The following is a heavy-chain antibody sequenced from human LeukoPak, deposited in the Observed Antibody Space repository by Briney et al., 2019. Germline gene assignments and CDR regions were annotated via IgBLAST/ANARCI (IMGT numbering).Heavy chain of an antibody. V-gene: IGHV1-69*11. D-gene: IGHD3-10*01. J-gene: IGHJ3*01. Sequence: SVNASCKSSGVTFSTYAINWVRQAPGQGLEWMGRIIPILSQTNYALKFRGRFTMTADESTNTAYMELSSLKSEDTAVYFCAKVRGSDAFDLWGQGTMVTVSS. CDR3: AKVRGSDAFDL. CDR1: GVTFSTYA. CDR2: IIPILSQT.